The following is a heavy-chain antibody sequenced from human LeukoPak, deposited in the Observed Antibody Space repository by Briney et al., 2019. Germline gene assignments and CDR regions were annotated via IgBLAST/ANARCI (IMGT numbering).Heavy chain of an antibody. Sequence: GASVKVSCKASGYTFSRYAMHWVRQAPGQRPEWMGWINTVDGSTKYSQKFQGRVTITRDTSASTAYMELSSLRSEDTAVYYCARDPRGSGWFEYFQHWGQGTLVTVSS. J-gene: IGHJ1*01. D-gene: IGHD6-19*01. CDR3: ARDPRGSGWFEYFQH. V-gene: IGHV1-3*04. CDR2: INTVDGST. CDR1: GYTFSRYA.